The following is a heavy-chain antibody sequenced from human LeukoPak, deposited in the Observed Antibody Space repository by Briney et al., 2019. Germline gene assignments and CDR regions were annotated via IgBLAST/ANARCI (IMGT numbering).Heavy chain of an antibody. D-gene: IGHD6-19*01. V-gene: IGHV3-20*04. CDR1: GFTFSSYW. CDR3: AREMYSSGWLNAFDI. J-gene: IGHJ3*02. Sequence: GGSLRLSCGASGFTFSSYWMSWVRQAPGKGLEWVSGINWNGGSTHYADSVKGRFTISRDNAKNSLYLQMNSLRAEDTALYYCAREMYSSGWLNAFDIWGQGTLVTVSS. CDR2: INWNGGST.